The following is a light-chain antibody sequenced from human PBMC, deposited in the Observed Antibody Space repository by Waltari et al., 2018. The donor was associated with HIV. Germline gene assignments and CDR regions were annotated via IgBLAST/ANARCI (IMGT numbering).Light chain of an antibody. CDR3: QQYNSFTWT. V-gene: IGKV1-5*03. J-gene: IGKJ1*01. Sequence: DIQMTQSPSTLSASVGDSGTITCRASQSISTWLAWYQQKPGKAPKLLIYKASTLESGVPSRFSGSGSGTEFTLTISSLQPDDFATYYCQQYNSFTWTFGQGTKVEIE. CDR2: KAS. CDR1: QSISTW.